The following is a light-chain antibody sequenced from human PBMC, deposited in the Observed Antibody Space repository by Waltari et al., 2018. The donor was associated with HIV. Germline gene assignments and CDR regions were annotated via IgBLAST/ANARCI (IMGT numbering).Light chain of an antibody. CDR3: STWDASLNGWV. CDR2: SNN. J-gene: IGLJ3*02. Sequence: QSVLTQPPSASGTPGQRVTLSCSGSSSSTGNYTIHWYPQLPGTAPKVLIYSNNQRPSGVPDRFSGSKSGTSASLAISGLQSEDEAEYYCSTWDASLNGWVFGGGTKLTVL. CDR1: SSSTGNYT. V-gene: IGLV1-44*01.